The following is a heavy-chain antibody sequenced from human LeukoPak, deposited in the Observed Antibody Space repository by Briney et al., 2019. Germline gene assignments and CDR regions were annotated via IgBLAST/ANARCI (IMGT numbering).Heavy chain of an antibody. CDR2: IIPILGIA. CDR3: ARATGHALDYYYYGMDV. J-gene: IGHJ6*02. V-gene: IGHV1-69*04. CDR1: GGTFSSYA. D-gene: IGHD2-8*02. Sequence: SVKVSCKASGGTFSSYAISWVRQAPGQGLEWMGRIIPILGIANYAQKFQGRVTITADKSTSTAYMELSSLRSEDTAVCYCARATGHALDYYYYGMDVWGQGTTVTVSS.